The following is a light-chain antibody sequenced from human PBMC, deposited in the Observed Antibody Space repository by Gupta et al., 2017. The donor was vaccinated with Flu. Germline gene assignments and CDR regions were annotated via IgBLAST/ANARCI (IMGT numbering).Light chain of an antibody. CDR1: QVGSND. CDR2: NDG. CDR3: QVADGSNDHVV. Sequence: NAVRSTCVDGQVGSNDVNWYLPRPGQAPVLIVYNDGYRHSVRPERFSGTNYGNTATITLTRVEARDEADYYCQVADGSNDHVVVGGGTKRTVL. J-gene: IGLJ2*01. V-gene: IGLV3-21*03.